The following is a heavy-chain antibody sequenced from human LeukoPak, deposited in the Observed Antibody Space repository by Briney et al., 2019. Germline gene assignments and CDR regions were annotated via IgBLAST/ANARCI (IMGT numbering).Heavy chain of an antibody. D-gene: IGHD2-2*01. Sequence: GGSLRLSCAASGFTFSSYGMHRVRQAPGKGLEWVAVISYDGSNKYYADSVKGRFTISRDNSKNTLYLQMNSLRAEDTAVYYCAKGQVVSAAMIPDYWGQGTLVTVSS. CDR2: ISYDGSNK. CDR1: GFTFSSYG. CDR3: AKGQVVSAAMIPDY. J-gene: IGHJ4*02. V-gene: IGHV3-30*18.